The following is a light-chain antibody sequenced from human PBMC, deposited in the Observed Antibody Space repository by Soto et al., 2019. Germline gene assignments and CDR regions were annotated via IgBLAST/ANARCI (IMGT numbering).Light chain of an antibody. Sequence: DIQVTQSPSSLSASLGDRVTITCRANQAIGVYLAWFQQQPGKVPKLLIYAASALQSGVPSRFSGSGSGTDFNSPISRPQPEDIATYYCQKDNSAPLTFGGGTKVEI. V-gene: IGKV1-27*01. J-gene: IGKJ4*01. CDR2: AAS. CDR1: QAIGVY. CDR3: QKDNSAPLT.